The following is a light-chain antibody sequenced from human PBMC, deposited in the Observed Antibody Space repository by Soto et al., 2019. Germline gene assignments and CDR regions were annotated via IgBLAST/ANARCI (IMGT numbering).Light chain of an antibody. V-gene: IGLV2-8*01. CDR3: SSDAGNYNYG. CDR2: EVT. Sequence: QSALTQPPSASGSPGQSVTIPCTGTSSDGGGYDHVSWYQPHPGKAPKLMIYEVTKRPAGVPDRFSGSKSGNTASLTVSGLQAEDEADYYCSSDAGNYNYGFATGTKLTVL. J-gene: IGLJ1*01. CDR1: SSDGGGYDH.